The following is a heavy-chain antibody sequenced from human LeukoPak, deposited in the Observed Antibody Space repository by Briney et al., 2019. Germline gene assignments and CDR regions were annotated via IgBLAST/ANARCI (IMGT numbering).Heavy chain of an antibody. CDR2: MSHSGSI. V-gene: IGHV4-59*07. D-gene: IGHD5-24*01. CDR1: GDSINLYY. J-gene: IGHJ4*02. Sequence: SDTLSLICTLSGDSINLYYWSWLRHPAGQALGWIGYMSHSGSINYNPSLQSRVTISIDTSNNQFSLNVRSATAADTAVYYCARSRDAYLLDYWGQGTLVTVSS. CDR3: ARSRDAYLLDY.